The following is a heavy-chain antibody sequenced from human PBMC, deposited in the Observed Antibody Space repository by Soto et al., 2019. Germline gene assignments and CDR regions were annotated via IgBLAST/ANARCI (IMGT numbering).Heavy chain of an antibody. CDR3: ARNPLRLPFDS. CDR2: IFYSGNT. J-gene: IGHJ4*02. Sequence: SETLSLTCTVSGVSVSSGGYSWSWIRQPPGKGLEWIGYIFYSGNTNYNPSLKSRVTISVDMSKNQFSLKLSSVTAADTAVYFCARNPLRLPFDSWGQGTLVTVS. CDR1: GVSVSSGGYS. V-gene: IGHV4-61*08.